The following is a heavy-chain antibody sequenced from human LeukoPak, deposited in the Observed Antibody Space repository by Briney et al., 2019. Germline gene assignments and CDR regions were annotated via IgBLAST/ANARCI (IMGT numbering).Heavy chain of an antibody. J-gene: IGHJ4*02. CDR2: INHSGST. V-gene: IGHV4-34*01. D-gene: IGHD2-2*01. Sequence: PSETLSLTCAVYGGSFSGYYWSWIRQPPGKGLEWIGEINHSGSTNYNPSLKSRVTISVDTSKNQFSLNLRSVTAADTAIYYCARYCSGTSCHGPFDSWGPGTLVTVSS. CDR1: GGSFSGYY. CDR3: ARYCSGTSCHGPFDS.